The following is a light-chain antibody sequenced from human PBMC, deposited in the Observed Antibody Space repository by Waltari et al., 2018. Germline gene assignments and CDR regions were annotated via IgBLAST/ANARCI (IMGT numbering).Light chain of an antibody. CDR1: SSNIGSNT. J-gene: IGLJ3*02. CDR3: AAWDDSLNGWV. CDR2: RNN. Sequence: QSVLTQPPSASVTPGQRVTIPCSVSSSNIGSNTVNWYQQLPGTAPKLLIYRNNQRPSGVPDLFSGSKSGTSASLAISGRQSEDETDYYCAAWDDSLNGWVFGGGTKLTVL. V-gene: IGLV1-44*01.